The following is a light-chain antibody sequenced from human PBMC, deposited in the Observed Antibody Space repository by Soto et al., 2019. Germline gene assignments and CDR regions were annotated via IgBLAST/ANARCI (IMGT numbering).Light chain of an antibody. CDR2: GNT. Sequence: QSVLTQPPSASGAPGQRVTISCTGTSSNIGSGYDVHWYRHLPGTAPKLLIYGNTIRPSGVPARFSGSKSGTSASLAITGLQAEDEADYYCQSYDRSLRGYVFGTGTKVTVL. CDR3: QSYDRSLRGYV. J-gene: IGLJ1*01. V-gene: IGLV1-40*01. CDR1: SSNIGSGYD.